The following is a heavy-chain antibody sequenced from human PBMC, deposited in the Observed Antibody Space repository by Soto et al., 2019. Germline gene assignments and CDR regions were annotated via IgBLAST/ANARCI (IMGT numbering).Heavy chain of an antibody. CDR3: ARDHGMFLSYYYYGRDV. Sequence: QVQLVESGGGVVQPGRSLTLSCAASGFTFSRFSMHWVRQAPGKGLAWVAVISYDGSNTHYAESVKGRFNISRDDSKNTVDLQMNNLRGEDSAVYYCARDHGMFLSYYYYGRDVWGQGTTVTVSS. CDR1: GFTFSRFS. CDR2: ISYDGSNT. J-gene: IGHJ6*02. D-gene: IGHD3-10*02. V-gene: IGHV3-30-3*01.